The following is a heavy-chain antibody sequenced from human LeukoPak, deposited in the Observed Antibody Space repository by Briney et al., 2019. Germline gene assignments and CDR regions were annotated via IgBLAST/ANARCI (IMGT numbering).Heavy chain of an antibody. V-gene: IGHV3-23*01. CDR1: VCTYSSYA. D-gene: IGHD6-13*01. CDR3: AKSGYSSSWYRNYYYYMDV. Sequence: PGWAVRLSFAACVCTYSSYAMSGVRQPRAKGLEWVSAISDSGGSTYHADSVKCQFTISRDNSKNTLYLQMNSLRAEDTAVYYCAKSGYSSSWYRNYYYYMDVWGKGTTLTVSS. CDR2: ISDSGGST. J-gene: IGHJ6*03.